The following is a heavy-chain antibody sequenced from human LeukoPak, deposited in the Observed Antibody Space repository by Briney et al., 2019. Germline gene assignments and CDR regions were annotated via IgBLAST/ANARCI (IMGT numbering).Heavy chain of an antibody. CDR2: ISSSGSTI. J-gene: IGHJ4*02. V-gene: IGHV3-11*01. CDR3: ARDSSSWYYFDY. Sequence: GGSLRLSCAASGFTFSDHYMSWIRQAPGKGLEWVSYISSSGSTIHYADSVKGRFTISRDNAKNSLYLQMNSLRAEDTALYYCARDSSSWYYFDYWGQGTLVTVSS. D-gene: IGHD6-13*01. CDR1: GFTFSDHY.